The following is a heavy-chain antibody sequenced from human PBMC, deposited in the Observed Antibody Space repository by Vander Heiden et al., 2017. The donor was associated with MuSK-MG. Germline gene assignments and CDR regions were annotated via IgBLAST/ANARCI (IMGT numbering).Heavy chain of an antibody. Sequence: QVQLVPSGAEVKKPGASVKVSCKASGYTFTGYYMHWVRQATGQGLEWMGWINPNSGGTNYAQKFQGRVTMTRDTSISTAYMELSRLRSDDTAGYYCARGQLLRYFSARWFDPWGQGTLVTVSS. D-gene: IGHD2-2*01. V-gene: IGHV1-2*02. CDR1: GYTFTGYY. CDR3: ARGQLLRYFSARWFDP. J-gene: IGHJ5*02. CDR2: INPNSGGT.